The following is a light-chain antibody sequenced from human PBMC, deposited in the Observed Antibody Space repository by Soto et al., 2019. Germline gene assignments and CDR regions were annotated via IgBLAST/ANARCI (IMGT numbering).Light chain of an antibody. CDR3: CSYAGSPYV. CDR2: EVN. CDR1: SSDIGSYNL. J-gene: IGLJ1*01. Sequence: QSALTQPASVSGSPGQSITISCTGTSSDIGSYNLVSWYQQHPGKAPKLMIYEVNQRPSGVSNRFSGFKSGNTASLTISGLQAEDAADYYCCSYAGSPYVFGTGTKVTVL. V-gene: IGLV2-23*02.